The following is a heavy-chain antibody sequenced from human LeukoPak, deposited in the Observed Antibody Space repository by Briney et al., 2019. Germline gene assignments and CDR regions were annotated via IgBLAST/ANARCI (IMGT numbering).Heavy chain of an antibody. CDR3: ARYSGLGVPDY. CDR1: GDSVSSNSAA. CDR2: TYYRSKWYN. V-gene: IGHV6-1*01. J-gene: IGHJ4*02. Sequence: PSQTLSLPCAISGDSVSSNSAAWHWIRQSPSRGLEWLGRTYYRSKWYNDYAVSVRGRITINPDTSKNQFSLLLNSVTPEDTAVYYCARYSGLGVPDYWGQGTLVTVSS. D-gene: IGHD2-21*01.